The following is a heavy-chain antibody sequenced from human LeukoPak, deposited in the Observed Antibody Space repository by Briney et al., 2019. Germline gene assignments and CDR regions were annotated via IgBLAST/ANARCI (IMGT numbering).Heavy chain of an antibody. V-gene: IGHV4-30-2*01. J-gene: IGHJ6*03. CDR2: IYHSGST. CDR3: ARRSSLKLGYYYYMDV. Sequence: PSQTLSLTCTVSGGSISSGGYYWSWFRQPPGKGLEGIGYIYHSGSTYYNPSLRSRVTISVDRSKNQFSLKLSSVTAADTAVYYCARRSSLKLGYYYYMDVWGKGTTVTVSS. D-gene: IGHD6-13*01. CDR1: GGSISSGGYY.